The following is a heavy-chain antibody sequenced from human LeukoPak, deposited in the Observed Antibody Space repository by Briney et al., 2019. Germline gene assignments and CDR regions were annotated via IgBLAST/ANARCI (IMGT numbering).Heavy chain of an antibody. Sequence: GGSLRLSCAASGFTVSGSYMSWVRQAPGKGLEWVSVIYSDGNTYYGDSVKGRFTVSRDNAKNSLYLQMNSLSADDTAIYYCARTARSGDIRGQGTLVTVSS. CDR2: IYSDGNT. D-gene: IGHD1-1*01. V-gene: IGHV3-53*01. J-gene: IGHJ4*02. CDR3: ARTARSGDI. CDR1: GFTVSGSY.